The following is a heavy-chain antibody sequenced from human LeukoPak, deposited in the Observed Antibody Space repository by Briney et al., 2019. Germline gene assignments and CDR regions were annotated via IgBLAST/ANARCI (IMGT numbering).Heavy chain of an antibody. CDR2: ISGSGVST. D-gene: IGHD6-19*01. CDR1: GFTFSSYA. V-gene: IGHV3-23*01. J-gene: IGHJ6*03. CDR3: AKGLIAVAGPRFARGYMDV. Sequence: PGGSLSLSCAASGFTFSSYAMSWVRQAPGKGLEWVSSISGSGVSTYYADSVQGRFTISRDNSKSALYLQMNSLRAEDTAVYYCAKGLIAVAGPRFARGYMDVWGKGTTVTVSS.